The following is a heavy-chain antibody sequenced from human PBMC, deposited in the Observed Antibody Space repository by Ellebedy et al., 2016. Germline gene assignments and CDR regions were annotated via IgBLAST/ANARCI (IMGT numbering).Heavy chain of an antibody. J-gene: IGHJ5*02. D-gene: IGHD3-22*01. V-gene: IGHV3-21*01. CDR3: ARDGLVGYYDSSGYLA. CDR2: ISSSSSYI. CDR1: GFTFSSYS. Sequence: GESLKISXAASGFTFSSYSMNWVRQAPGKGLEWVSSISSSSSYIYYADSVKGRFTISRDNAKNSLYLQMNSLRAEDTAVYYCARDGLVGYYDSSGYLAWGQGTLVTVSS.